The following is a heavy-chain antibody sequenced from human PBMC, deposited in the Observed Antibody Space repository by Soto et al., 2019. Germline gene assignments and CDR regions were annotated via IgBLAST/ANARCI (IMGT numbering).Heavy chain of an antibody. CDR2: ISSSSTYI. J-gene: IGHJ4*02. CDR1: GFSFSSYS. Sequence: GGSLRLSCAASGFSFSSYSMNWVRQAPGKGLEWVSSISSSSTYIHYADSMKGRFTISRDNAKNSLYLQMNSLRAEDTAVYYCARSGAYSGSYNDYWGQGTLVTVSS. CDR3: ARSGAYSGSYNDY. D-gene: IGHD1-26*01. V-gene: IGHV3-21*01.